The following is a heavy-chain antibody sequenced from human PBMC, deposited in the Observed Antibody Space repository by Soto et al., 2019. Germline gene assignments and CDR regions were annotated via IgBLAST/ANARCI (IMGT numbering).Heavy chain of an antibody. Sequence: QVQLQESGPGLVEPSETLSLTCTVSGGSISSGDYYWSWIRQPPGKGLEWIGYIYYNGSTYYNPSLKSRVTISINTSKNQFSLNLSSVTAADTAVYYCARSHYYGSGSSLNWFDPWGQGTLVTVSS. D-gene: IGHD3-10*01. V-gene: IGHV4-30-4*01. CDR2: IYYNGST. CDR1: GGSISSGDYY. CDR3: ARSHYYGSGSSLNWFDP. J-gene: IGHJ5*02.